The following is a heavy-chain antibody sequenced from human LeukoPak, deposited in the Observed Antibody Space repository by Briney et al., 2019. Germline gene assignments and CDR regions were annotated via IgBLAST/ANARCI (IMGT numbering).Heavy chain of an antibody. D-gene: IGHD4-17*01. CDR2: ISSSSSYI. J-gene: IGHJ4*02. CDR1: GFTFSSYS. V-gene: IGHV3-21*01. Sequence: GGSLRLPCAASGFTFSSYSMNWVRQAPGKGLEWVSSISSSSSYIYYADSVKGRFTISRDNAKNSLYLQMNSLRAEDTAVYYCAGLGMTTVTTWNYWGQGTLVTVSS. CDR3: AGLGMTTVTTWNY.